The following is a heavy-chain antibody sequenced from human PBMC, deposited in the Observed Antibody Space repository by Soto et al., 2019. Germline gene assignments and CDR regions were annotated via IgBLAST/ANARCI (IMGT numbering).Heavy chain of an antibody. CDR2: IFYSGST. D-gene: IGHD6-13*01. V-gene: IGHV4-39*07. Sequence: SETPSLTCTVSGGSISSSSYYWGWIRQPPGKGLEWIGSIFYSGSTYYNPSLKSRLTISVDTSKNQFSLKLTSVTAADTAVYYCARARATIAAAAIFDCWGQGTLVTVSS. J-gene: IGHJ4*02. CDR3: ARARATIAAAAIFDC. CDR1: GGSISSSSYY.